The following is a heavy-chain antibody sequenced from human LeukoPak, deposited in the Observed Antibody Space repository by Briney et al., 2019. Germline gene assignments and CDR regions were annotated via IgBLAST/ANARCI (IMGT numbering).Heavy chain of an antibody. V-gene: IGHV6-1*01. J-gene: IGHJ4*02. D-gene: IGHD3-16*01. CDR2: TYYRSRWYN. CDR1: GDSVSSNSAA. CDR3: ARFDYGAPDY. Sequence: SQTLSLTCAISGDSVSSNSAAWNWIRQSPSGGLEWLGRTYYRSRWYNEYTASVKSRISINADTSKNQFSLQLKSVTPEDTAVYYCARFDYGAPDYWGQETRVTVSS.